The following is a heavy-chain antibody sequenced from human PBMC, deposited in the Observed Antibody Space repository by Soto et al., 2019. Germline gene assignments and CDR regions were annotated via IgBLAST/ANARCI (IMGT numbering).Heavy chain of an antibody. CDR1: GGTLSGYY. D-gene: IGHD3-3*01. CDR2: IYSSGST. V-gene: IGHV4-4*07. Sequence: SETLSLTCTVTGGTLSGYYWTWIRQSAGAGLEWIGRIYSSGSTNYNPSLKSRVTTSLDTSMSHFSLRLRPVSAADTAVSYCARAQRFSDWFDPWGQGTLVTVSS. J-gene: IGHJ5*02. CDR3: ARAQRFSDWFDP.